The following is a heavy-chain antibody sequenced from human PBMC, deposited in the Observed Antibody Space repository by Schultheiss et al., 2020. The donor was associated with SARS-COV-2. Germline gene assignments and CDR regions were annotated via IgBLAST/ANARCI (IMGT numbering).Heavy chain of an antibody. D-gene: IGHD3-10*01. CDR2: IYHSGST. CDR3: ARGPYHRITMVRGVIYWFDP. Sequence: SETLSLTCTVSGYSISSGYYWGWIRQPPGKGLGWIGSIYHSGSTYYNPSLKSRVTISVDTSKNQFSLKLSSVTAADTAVYYCARGPYHRITMVRGVIYWFDPWGQGTLVTVSS. V-gene: IGHV4-38-2*02. CDR1: GYSISSGYY. J-gene: IGHJ5*02.